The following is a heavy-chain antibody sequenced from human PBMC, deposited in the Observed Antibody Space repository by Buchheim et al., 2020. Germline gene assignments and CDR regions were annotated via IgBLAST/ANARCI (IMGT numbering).Heavy chain of an antibody. CDR2: IDPDDSYT. V-gene: IGHV5-10-1*03. J-gene: IGHJ4*02. D-gene: IGHD2-8*01. CDR3: ARQDCSSGVCYFFDH. CDR1: GYTFTSHW. Sequence: EVQLVQSGAEVKKPGESLRISCKGFGYTFTSHWISWVRQMPGKGLEWMGRIDPDDSYTNYSPSFQGHVTISADKSISTAYLHGRSLKASDTAMYYCARQDCSSGVCYFFDHWGQGTL.